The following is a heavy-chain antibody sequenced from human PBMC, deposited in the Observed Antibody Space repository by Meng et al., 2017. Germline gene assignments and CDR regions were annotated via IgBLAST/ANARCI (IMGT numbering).Heavy chain of an antibody. D-gene: IGHD6-19*01. J-gene: IGHJ4*02. CDR1: GFTFSSYG. Sequence: GESLKISCAASGFTFSSYGMHWVRQAPGKGLEWVAVIWYDGSNKYYADSVKGRFTISRDNSKNTLYLQMNSLRAEDTAVYYCASHFNLAVAGYNPHRHGLLDYWGQGTLVTVSS. CDR3: ASHFNLAVAGYNPHRHGLLDY. CDR2: IWYDGSNK. V-gene: IGHV3-33*01.